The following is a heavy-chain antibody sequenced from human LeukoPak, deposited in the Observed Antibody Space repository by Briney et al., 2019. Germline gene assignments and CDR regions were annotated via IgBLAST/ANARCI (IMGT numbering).Heavy chain of an antibody. CDR2: IIPIFGTA. D-gene: IGHD5-18*01. J-gene: IGHJ4*02. V-gene: IGHV1-69*13. CDR3: ARGGGLSYGYLDY. CDR1: GGTFSSYA. Sequence: SVNVSCKASGGTFSSYAISWVRQAPAQGLEWMGGIIPIFGTANYAQTFPGRVTITADESTSTACTELSSLRSEDTAVYYCARGGGLSYGYLDYWGQGTLVTVSS.